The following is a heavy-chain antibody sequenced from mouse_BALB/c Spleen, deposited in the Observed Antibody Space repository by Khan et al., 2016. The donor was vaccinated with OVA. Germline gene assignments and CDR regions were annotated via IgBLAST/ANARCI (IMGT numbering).Heavy chain of an antibody. CDR2: ISSDSITL. J-gene: IGHJ3*01. V-gene: IGHV5-17*02. CDR1: GFTFSSFG. D-gene: IGHD1-3*01. CDR3: ARGKWAWFAY. Sequence: DVKLVESGGGLVQPGGSRKLSCAASGFTFSSFGMHWVRQAPEKGLEWVAYISSDSITLYYADTVKGRVTISRDNPRNTLFLQMTSLRSEDTAIYYCARGKWAWFAYWGQGTLVTVSA.